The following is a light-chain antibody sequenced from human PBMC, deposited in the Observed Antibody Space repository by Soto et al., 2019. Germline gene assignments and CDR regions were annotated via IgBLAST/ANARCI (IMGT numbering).Light chain of an antibody. V-gene: IGKV1-39*01. CDR1: QSSSSY. J-gene: IGKJ1*01. CDR2: AAS. CDR3: QQSYSTPRT. Sequence: DIQMTQSPSSLSASLGDIVTITCRASQSSSSYLNWYQQKPGKAPKLLIYAASSLQSGVPSRFSGSGSGTDFTLTISSLQPEDFATYYCQQSYSTPRTFGQGTKADIK.